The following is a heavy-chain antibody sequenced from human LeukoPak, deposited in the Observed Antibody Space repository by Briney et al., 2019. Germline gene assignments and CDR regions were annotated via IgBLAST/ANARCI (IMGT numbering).Heavy chain of an antibody. Sequence: GGFLRLSCAASGFTFSSYGMHWVRQAPGKGLEWVAVISYDGSNKYYADSVKGRFTISRDNSKNTLYLQMNSLRAEDTAVYYFAKYGVNPGLSYWGQGTLVTVS. CDR3: AKYGVNPGLSY. D-gene: IGHD4-23*01. CDR1: GFTFSSYG. CDR2: ISYDGSNK. J-gene: IGHJ4*02. V-gene: IGHV3-30*18.